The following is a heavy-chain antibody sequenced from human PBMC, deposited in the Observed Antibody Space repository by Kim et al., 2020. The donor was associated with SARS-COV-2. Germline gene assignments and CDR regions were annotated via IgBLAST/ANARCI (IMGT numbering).Heavy chain of an antibody. Sequence: GGSLRLSCAASGFTFSSFPMSWVRQAPEKGLEFVSSISPTSDATSYADSVRGRFTISRDNSEATLYLQMNSLRGDDTAIYYCVKGGLRSAFVFRGQGTLV. CDR3: VKGGLRSAFVF. D-gene: IGHD5-12*01. J-gene: IGHJ4*02. CDR1: GFTFSSFP. CDR2: ISPTSDAT. V-gene: IGHV3-23*01.